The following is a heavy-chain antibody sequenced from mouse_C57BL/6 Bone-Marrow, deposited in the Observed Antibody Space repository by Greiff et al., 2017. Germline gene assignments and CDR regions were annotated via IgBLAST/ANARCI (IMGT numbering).Heavy chain of an antibody. CDR1: GFTFSSYG. V-gene: IGHV5-6*02. J-gene: IGHJ3*01. CDR3: ARQINRFAY. Sequence: DVMLVESGGDLVKPGGSLKLSCAASGFTFSSYGMSWVRQTPDKRLEWVATISSGGSYTYYPDSVKGRFPISRDTAKNTLYLQMSSLKSEDTAMYYCARQINRFAYWGQGTLVTVSA. CDR2: ISSGGSYT.